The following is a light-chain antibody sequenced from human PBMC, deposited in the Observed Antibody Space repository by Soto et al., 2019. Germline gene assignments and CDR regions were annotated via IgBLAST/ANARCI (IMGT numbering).Light chain of an antibody. V-gene: IGKV1-6*01. CDR3: IQDYSYPFT. CDR1: QGIGKD. CDR2: AAS. Sequence: AIQMTQSPSSLSASVGDRVTITCRASQGIGKDLGWYQQKPGKAPKLLIYAASSLQSGVPSRFSGSGSGKDFTLTISSLQPEDFATYYCIQDYSYPFTFGGGTKVEIK. J-gene: IGKJ4*01.